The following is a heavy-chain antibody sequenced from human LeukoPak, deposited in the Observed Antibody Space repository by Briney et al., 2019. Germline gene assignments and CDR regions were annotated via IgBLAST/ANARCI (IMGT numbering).Heavy chain of an antibody. D-gene: IGHD3-22*01. CDR3: VKSGVAGYYDSSGYFDY. CDR1: GFTFSSYA. V-gene: IGHV3-64D*06. J-gene: IGHJ4*02. Sequence: PPGGSLRLSCSASGFTFSSYAMHWVRQAPGKGLEYVSAISSNGGSTYYADSVKGRFTISRDNSKNTLYLQMSSLRAEDTAVYYCVKSGVAGYYDSSGYFDYWGQGTLVTVSS. CDR2: ISSNGGST.